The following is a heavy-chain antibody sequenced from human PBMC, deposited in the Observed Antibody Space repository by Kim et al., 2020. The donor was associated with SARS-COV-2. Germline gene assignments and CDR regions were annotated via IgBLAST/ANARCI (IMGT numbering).Heavy chain of an antibody. Sequence: ADFVTCRFTISRDTSNNTLYLQMTRLTTEDTAVYYCARNARNTMIRGVIFYWGQGTLVTVSS. CDR3: ARNARNTMIRGVIFY. J-gene: IGHJ4*02. D-gene: IGHD3-10*01. V-gene: IGHV3-30*01.